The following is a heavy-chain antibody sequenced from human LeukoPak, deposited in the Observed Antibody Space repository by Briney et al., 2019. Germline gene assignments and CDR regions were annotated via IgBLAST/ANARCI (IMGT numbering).Heavy chain of an antibody. CDR2: IYYSGST. CDR1: GGSISSYY. D-gene: IGHD3-10*01. CDR3: ARAHYYGSGRYYYYYGMDV. J-gene: IGHJ6*02. Sequence: SETLSLTCSVSGGSISSYYWSWIRQPPGKGLEWIGYIYYSGSTNYNPSLKSRVTISVDTSKNQFSLKLSSVTAADTAVYYCARAHYYGSGRYYYYYGMDVWGQGTTVTVS. V-gene: IGHV4-59*01.